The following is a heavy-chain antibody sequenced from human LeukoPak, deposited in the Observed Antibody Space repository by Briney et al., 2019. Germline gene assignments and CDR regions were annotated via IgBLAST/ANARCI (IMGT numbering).Heavy chain of an antibody. Sequence: SETLSLTCAVSGYSISSGYYWGWIRQPPGKGLEWIGSIYHSGSTYYNPSLKSRVSISVDTSKNQFSLKLSSVTAADTAVYYCARLDTAMVRCFDYWGQGTLVTVSS. CDR3: ARLDTAMVRCFDY. D-gene: IGHD5-18*01. CDR2: IYHSGST. CDR1: GYSISSGYY. J-gene: IGHJ4*02. V-gene: IGHV4-38-2*01.